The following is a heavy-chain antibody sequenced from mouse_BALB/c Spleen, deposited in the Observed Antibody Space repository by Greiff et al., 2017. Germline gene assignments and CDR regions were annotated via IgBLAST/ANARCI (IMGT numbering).Heavy chain of an antibody. V-gene: IGHV1-7*01. CDR2: INPSTGYT. D-gene: IGHD2-4*01. J-gene: IGHJ3*01. CDR1: GYTFTSYW. CDR3: ASYYDYDVSY. Sequence: VKLQQSGAELAKPGASVKMSCKASGYTFTSYWMHWVKQRPGQGLEWIGYINPSTGYTEYNQKFKDKATLTADKSSSTAYMQLSSLTSEDSAVYYCASYYDYDVSYWGQGTLVTVSA.